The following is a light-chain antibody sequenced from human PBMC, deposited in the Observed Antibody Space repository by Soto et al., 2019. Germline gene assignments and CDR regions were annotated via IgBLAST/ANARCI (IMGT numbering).Light chain of an antibody. CDR3: QKYNNWPLT. CDR1: ESVYSY. J-gene: IGKJ4*01. Sequence: EIVMTQSPATLSVSPGEGLNLSCRASESVYSYLAWYQQKPGQARRLLIYGASTRATGIPARFSGSGSGTEFTLTISSLQSEDFAVYYCQKYNNWPLTFGGGTKVEI. CDR2: GAS. V-gene: IGKV3-15*01.